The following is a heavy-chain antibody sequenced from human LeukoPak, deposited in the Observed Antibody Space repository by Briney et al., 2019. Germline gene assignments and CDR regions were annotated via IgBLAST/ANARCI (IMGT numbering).Heavy chain of an antibody. CDR3: ARERRYYYDSSGYYPDAFDI. CDR1: GDSISYYY. CDR2: IYYSGST. D-gene: IGHD3-22*01. V-gene: IGHV4-59*01. Sequence: SETLSLTCSVSGDSISYYYWNWIRQPPGKGLEWIGYIYYSGSTNYNPSLKSRVTISVDTSKNQFSLKLSSVTAADTAVYYCARERRYYYDSSGYYPDAFDIWGQGTMVTVSS. J-gene: IGHJ3*02.